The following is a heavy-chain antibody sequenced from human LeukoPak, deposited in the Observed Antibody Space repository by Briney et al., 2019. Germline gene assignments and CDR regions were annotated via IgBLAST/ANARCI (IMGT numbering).Heavy chain of an antibody. CDR2: IYYSGST. CDR3: ARAVEYYYDSSGYYSYYFDY. V-gene: IGHV4-59*01. Sequence: KPSETLSLTCTVSGGSISSYYWSWIRQPPGKGLEWVGYIYYSGSTNYNPSLKSRVTISVDTSKNQFSLKLYSVTAADTAVYYCARAVEYYYDSSGYYSYYFDYWGQGTLVTVSS. D-gene: IGHD3-22*01. CDR1: GGSISSYY. J-gene: IGHJ4*02.